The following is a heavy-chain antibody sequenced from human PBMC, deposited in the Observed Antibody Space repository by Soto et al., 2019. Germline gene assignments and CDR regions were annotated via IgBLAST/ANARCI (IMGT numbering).Heavy chain of an antibody. D-gene: IGHD3-10*01. Sequence: GGSLRLSCAASGFSFSSYAMSWVRQAPGKGLEWVSGISGSGGSTYYADSVKGRFTISRDNSKNTMYVQMNSLRAEDTAVYYCAKMGSGSGSYYYTYFDYWGQGTLVTVSS. CDR2: ISGSGGST. J-gene: IGHJ4*02. CDR1: GFSFSSYA. CDR3: AKMGSGSGSYYYTYFDY. V-gene: IGHV3-23*01.